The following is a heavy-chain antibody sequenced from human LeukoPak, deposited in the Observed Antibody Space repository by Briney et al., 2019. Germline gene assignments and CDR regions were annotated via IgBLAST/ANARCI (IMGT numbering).Heavy chain of an antibody. CDR3: ARQWDGYHFDY. J-gene: IGHJ4*02. V-gene: IGHV5-51*01. Sequence: PGESLQISCKGSGYSFTSYWIGWGRPMPGKGLGWMGIIYPGDSDTRYNPPFQGQVTISADESISTAYLQWSSLKASDTAMYYCARQWDGYHFDYWGQGTLVTVSS. CDR1: GYSFTSYW. CDR2: IYPGDSDT. D-gene: IGHD5-24*01.